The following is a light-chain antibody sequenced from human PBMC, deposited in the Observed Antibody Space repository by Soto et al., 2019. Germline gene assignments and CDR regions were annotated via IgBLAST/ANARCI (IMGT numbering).Light chain of an antibody. V-gene: IGKV3-15*01. J-gene: IGKJ1*01. Sequence: EIVMTQSPATLSVSPGERATLSCRASQNIRSNLAWYQQIPGQAPRLLIHGASTRATGIPARFSGSWSGTEFTLTISGLQSEDYAVYYCQQYNNWPPWTFGQGTNVEI. CDR3: QQYNNWPPWT. CDR1: QNIRSN. CDR2: GAS.